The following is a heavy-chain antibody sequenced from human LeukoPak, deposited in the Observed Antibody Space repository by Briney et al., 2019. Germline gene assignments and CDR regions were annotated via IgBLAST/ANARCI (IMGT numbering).Heavy chain of an antibody. CDR2: FYYSGST. CDR1: GDSISSTYCS. V-gene: IGHV4-39*07. D-gene: IGHD1-26*01. CDR3: ARRAQVGATSSTAYYYYYGMDV. J-gene: IGHJ6*02. Sequence: PSETLSLTCTVSGDSISSTYCSWGWIRQPPGKGLEWIGTFYYSGSTYYNPSLKSRVTISVDTSKNQFSLKLSSVTAADTAVYYCARRAQVGATSSTAYYYYYGMDVWGQGTTVTVSS.